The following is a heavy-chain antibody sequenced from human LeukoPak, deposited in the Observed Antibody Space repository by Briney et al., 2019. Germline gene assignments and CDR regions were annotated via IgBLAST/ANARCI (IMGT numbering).Heavy chain of an antibody. CDR1: GFRFSNYA. Sequence: PGGSLRLSCTASGFRFSNYAMNWVRQAPGKGLEWVSVISGGGSSTNYADSVKGRFTISRENSKNTLYLQMNSLRAEDTAVYYCAQTDSYYFDSGMVSWGQGALVTVSS. J-gene: IGHJ5*02. CDR2: ISGGGSST. CDR3: AQTDSYYFDSGMVS. V-gene: IGHV3-23*01. D-gene: IGHD3-22*01.